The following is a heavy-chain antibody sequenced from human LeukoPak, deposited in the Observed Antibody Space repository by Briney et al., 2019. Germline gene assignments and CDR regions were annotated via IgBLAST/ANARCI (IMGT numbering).Heavy chain of an antibody. CDR3: AKDSTNSGYDYYFDY. Sequence: PGGSLRLSCAASGFTFSSYAMSWVRQAPGKGLEWVSAISGSGGSTYYADSVKGRFTVSRDNSKNTLYLQMNSLRAEDTAVYYCAKDSTNSGYDYYFDYWGQGTLVTVSS. J-gene: IGHJ4*02. D-gene: IGHD5-12*01. V-gene: IGHV3-23*01. CDR2: ISGSGGST. CDR1: GFTFSSYA.